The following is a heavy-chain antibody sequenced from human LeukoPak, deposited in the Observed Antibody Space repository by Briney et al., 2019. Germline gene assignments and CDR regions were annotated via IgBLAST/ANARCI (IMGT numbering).Heavy chain of an antibody. D-gene: IGHD6-19*01. J-gene: IGHJ4*02. V-gene: IGHV1-18*01. CDR2: ISAYNGNT. Sequence: SVKVSCKASGYTFTNYGISWVRQAPGQGLEWMGWISAYNGNTNYAQKLQGRVTMTTDTSTSTAYMELRSLRSDDTAVYYCARDEGMRSSARFVDCWGQGTLVTVSS. CDR1: GYTFTNYG. CDR3: ARDEGMRSSARFVDC.